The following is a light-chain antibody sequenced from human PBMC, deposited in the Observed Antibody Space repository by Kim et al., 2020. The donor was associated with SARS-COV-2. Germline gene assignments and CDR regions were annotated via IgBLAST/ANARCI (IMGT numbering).Light chain of an antibody. CDR3: QEYDNLPRA. CDR1: QDISNY. CDR2: DAS. Sequence: DIQMTQSPSSLSASVGDRVTITCQASQDISNYLNWYQQKPGKAPKLLIYDASNLETGVPSRFSGSGSGTAFTFTISSLQPEDIATYYCQEYDNLPRAFGQGTKVEI. V-gene: IGKV1-33*01. J-gene: IGKJ1*01.